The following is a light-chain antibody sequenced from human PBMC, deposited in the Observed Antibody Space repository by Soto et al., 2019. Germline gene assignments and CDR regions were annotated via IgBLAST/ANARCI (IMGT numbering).Light chain of an antibody. J-gene: IGKJ4*01. V-gene: IGKV3-15*01. Sequence: EIVMTQSPATLSVSAGERVTLSCRASQSVSSNVAWYQQKPGQVPRLLIYGASTRATGIPARFSGSGSGTEFTLTISSLQSEDFAVYYCQQYNNWPPLTFGGGTKVEI. CDR2: GAS. CDR3: QQYNNWPPLT. CDR1: QSVSSN.